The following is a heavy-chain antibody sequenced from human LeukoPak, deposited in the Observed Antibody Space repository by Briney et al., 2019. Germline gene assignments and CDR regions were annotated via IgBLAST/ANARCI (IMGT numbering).Heavy chain of an antibody. J-gene: IGHJ4*02. CDR1: GFTFSSYT. D-gene: IGHD5-18*01. V-gene: IGHV3-21*01. CDR2: ISSSSSYI. CDR3: AKIPLPLGYSYGYGFDY. Sequence: GGSLRLSCAASGFTFSSYTMNWVRQAPGKGLEWVSSISSSSSYIYYADSVKGRFTISRDNAKNSLYLQLNSLRAEDTAVYYCAKIPLPLGYSYGYGFDYWGQGTLVTVPS.